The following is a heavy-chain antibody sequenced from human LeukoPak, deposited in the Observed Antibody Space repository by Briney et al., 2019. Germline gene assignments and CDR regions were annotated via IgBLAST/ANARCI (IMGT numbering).Heavy chain of an antibody. Sequence: PSETLSLTCTVSGGSVGSGSYYWSWIRQPPGKGLEWIGEINHSGSTNYNPSLKSRVTISVDTSKNQFSLKLSSVTAADTAVYYCARSHSYGYSDAFDIWGQGTMVTVSS. CDR3: ARSHSYGYSDAFDI. V-gene: IGHV4-61*01. J-gene: IGHJ3*02. D-gene: IGHD5-18*01. CDR1: GGSVGSGSYY. CDR2: INHSGST.